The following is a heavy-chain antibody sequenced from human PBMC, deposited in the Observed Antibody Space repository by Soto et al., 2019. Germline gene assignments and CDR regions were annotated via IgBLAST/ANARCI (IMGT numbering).Heavy chain of an antibody. CDR1: GFTFSSYA. Sequence: GSLRLSCAASGFTFSSYAMSWVRQAPGKGLEWVSAISGSGGSTYYADSVKGRFTISRDNSKNTLYLQMNSLRAEDTAVYYCAKVSRAYYGSGIFPDYYYGMDVWGQGTTVTVSS. CDR3: AKVSRAYYGSGIFPDYYYGMDV. J-gene: IGHJ6*02. CDR2: ISGSGGST. D-gene: IGHD3-10*01. V-gene: IGHV3-23*01.